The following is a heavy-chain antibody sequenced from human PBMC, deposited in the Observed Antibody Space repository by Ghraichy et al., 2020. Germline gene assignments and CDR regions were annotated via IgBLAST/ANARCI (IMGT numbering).Heavy chain of an antibody. J-gene: IGHJ6*03. CDR3: AKHSSSWYWGGVKTYYYYYMDV. CDR1: GFTFSSYA. D-gene: IGHD6-13*01. Sequence: GGSLRLSCAASGFTFSSYAMSWVRQAPGKGLEWVSAISGSGGSTYYADSVKGRFTISRDNSKNTLYLQMNSLRAEDTAVYYCAKHSSSWYWGGVKTYYYYYMDVWGKGTTVTVSS. CDR2: ISGSGGST. V-gene: IGHV3-23*01.